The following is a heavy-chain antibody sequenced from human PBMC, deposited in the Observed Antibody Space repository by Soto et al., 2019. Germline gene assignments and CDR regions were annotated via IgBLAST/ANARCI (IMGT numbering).Heavy chain of an antibody. Sequence: GGSLTLSCGSSGFTFSSYAMSLVRQATGKGLEWVAVISYDGSNTYYADSVKGRFTISRDNSKNTLYLQMNSLRAEDTAVYYCAKILRTVQYDAFDIWGQGTMVTVSS. CDR2: ISYDGSNT. J-gene: IGHJ3*02. CDR1: GFTFSSYA. CDR3: AKILRTVQYDAFDI. V-gene: IGHV3-30*02. D-gene: IGHD4-17*01.